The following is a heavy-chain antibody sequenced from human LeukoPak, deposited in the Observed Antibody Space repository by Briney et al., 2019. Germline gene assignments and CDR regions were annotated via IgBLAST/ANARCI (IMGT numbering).Heavy chain of an antibody. CDR3: AKNSGYSWQYFFDY. Sequence: PGGSLRLSCAASGFTFSTYAMSWVRQAPGKGLEWVSAISGSPTYCADSVKGRFTISRDNSKNTLYLQMNSLRAEDAAVYFCAKNSGYSWQYFFDYWGQGALVTVSS. J-gene: IGHJ4*02. D-gene: IGHD6-25*01. CDR1: GFTFSTYA. V-gene: IGHV3-23*01. CDR2: ISGSPT.